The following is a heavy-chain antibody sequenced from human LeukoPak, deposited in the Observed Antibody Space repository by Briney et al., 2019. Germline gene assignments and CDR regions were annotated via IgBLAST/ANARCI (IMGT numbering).Heavy chain of an antibody. CDR2: INPNSGGT. CDR3: AKARNGDYVHFTLDV. Sequence: ASVKVSCKASGYTFTGYYMHWVRQAPGQGLEWMGWINPNSGGTNYAQKFQGRVTMTTDTSTSTAYMELRSLRSDDTAVYYCAKARNGDYVHFTLDVWGQGTTVTVSS. V-gene: IGHV1-2*02. D-gene: IGHD4-17*01. CDR1: GYTFTGYY. J-gene: IGHJ6*02.